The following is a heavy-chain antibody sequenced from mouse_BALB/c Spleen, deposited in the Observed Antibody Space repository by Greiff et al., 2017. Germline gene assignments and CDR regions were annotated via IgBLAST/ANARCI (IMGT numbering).Heavy chain of an antibody. J-gene: IGHJ3*01. D-gene: IGHD3-1*01. V-gene: IGHV14-3*02. CDR1: GFNIKDTY. CDR2: IDPANGNT. Sequence: VHVKQSGAELVKPGASVKLSCTASGFNIKDTYMHWVKQRPEQGLEWIGRIDPANGNTKYDPKFQGKATITADTSSNTAYLQLSSLTSEDTAVYYCARSGTGWFAYWGQGTLVTVSA. CDR3: ARSGTGWFAY.